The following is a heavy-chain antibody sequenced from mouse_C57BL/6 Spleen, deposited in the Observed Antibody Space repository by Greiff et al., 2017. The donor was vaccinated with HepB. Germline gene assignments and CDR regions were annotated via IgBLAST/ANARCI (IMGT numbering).Heavy chain of an antibody. V-gene: IGHV2-9-1*01. J-gene: IGHJ4*01. CDR2: IWTGGGT. D-gene: IGHD1-1*01. CDR1: GFSLTSYA. Sequence: QVQLKQSGPGLVAPSQSLSITCTVSGFSLTSYAISWVRQPPGKGLEWLGVIWTGGGTNYNSALKSRLSISKDNSKSQVFLKMNSLQTDDTARYYCASYGSSRLYYAMDYWGQGTSVTGSS. CDR3: ASYGSSRLYYAMDY.